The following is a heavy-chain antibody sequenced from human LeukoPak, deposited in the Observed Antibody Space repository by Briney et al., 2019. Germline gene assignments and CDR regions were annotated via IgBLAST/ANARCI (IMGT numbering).Heavy chain of an antibody. CDR1: GFTFSSYS. CDR3: ARAPPSYGDYVGGFDY. D-gene: IGHD4-17*01. J-gene: IGHJ4*02. CDR2: ISSSSSYI. Sequence: PGGSLRLSCAASGFTFSSYSMNWVRQAPGKGLEWVSSISSSSSYIYYADSVKGRFTISRDNAKNSLYLQMNSLRAEDTAVYYCARAPPSYGDYVGGFDYWAREPWSPSPQ. V-gene: IGHV3-21*01.